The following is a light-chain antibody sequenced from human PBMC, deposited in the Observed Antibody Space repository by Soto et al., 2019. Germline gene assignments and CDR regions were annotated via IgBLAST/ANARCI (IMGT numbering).Light chain of an antibody. J-gene: IGLJ1*01. Sequence: QSALTQPRSVSGSPGQSVAISCTGTSSDVGGYNYVSWYQQLPGKAPKLMIYDVARRPSGVPDRFSGSKSGNTASLTISGLQAEDEADYYCYSYAGNSYGFGTGTKVTVL. CDR2: DVA. CDR1: SSDVGGYNY. CDR3: YSYAGNSYG. V-gene: IGLV2-11*01.